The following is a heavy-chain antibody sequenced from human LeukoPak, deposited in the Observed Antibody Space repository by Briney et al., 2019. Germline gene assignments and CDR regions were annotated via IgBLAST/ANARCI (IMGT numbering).Heavy chain of an antibody. CDR2: VSTDNGNT. D-gene: IGHD3-22*01. V-gene: IGHV1-18*01. Sequence: ASVKVSCKASGYIFSNFLITWVRQAPGQGLEWMGWVSTDNGNTKYAQKIQGRVTMTTDTSTSTAYMELKSLRSDDTAVYCCAREPDYYDSSGDPPPFDYWGQGTLVTVSS. CDR1: GYIFSNFL. J-gene: IGHJ4*02. CDR3: AREPDYYDSSGDPPPFDY.